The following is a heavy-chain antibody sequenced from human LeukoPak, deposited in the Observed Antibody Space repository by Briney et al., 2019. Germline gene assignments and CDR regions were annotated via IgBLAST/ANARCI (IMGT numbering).Heavy chain of an antibody. J-gene: IGHJ6*03. CDR2: INPNTGGT. CDR1: GYTFTDYF. Sequence: GASVKVSCKASGYTFTDYFMHWVRQAPGQGLEWMGWINPNTGGTNYAQKFQGRVTMTRDTSISTAYMDLSSLRSDDTALYYCARGGIPHYYYYMDVWGKGTTVTVSS. D-gene: IGHD1-1*01. V-gene: IGHV1-2*02. CDR3: ARGGIPHYYYYMDV.